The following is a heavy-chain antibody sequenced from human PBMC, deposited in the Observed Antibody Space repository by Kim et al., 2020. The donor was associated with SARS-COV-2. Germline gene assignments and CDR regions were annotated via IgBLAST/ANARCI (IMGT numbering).Heavy chain of an antibody. CDR2: IVVGSGNT. Sequence: SVKVSCKASGFTFTSSAVQWVRQARGQRLEWIGWIVVGSGNTNYAQKFQERVTITRDMSTSTAYMELSSLRSEDTAVYYCAAEIQKDQYSSGWYGINWFDPWGQGTLVTVSS. J-gene: IGHJ5*02. CDR1: GFTFTSSA. D-gene: IGHD6-19*01. V-gene: IGHV1-58*01. CDR3: AAEIQKDQYSSGWYGINWFDP.